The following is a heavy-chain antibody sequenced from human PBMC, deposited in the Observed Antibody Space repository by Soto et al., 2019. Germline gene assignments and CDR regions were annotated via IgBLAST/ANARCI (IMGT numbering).Heavy chain of an antibody. J-gene: IGHJ5*02. CDR3: GDYCSSHPCHDWLEP. V-gene: IGHV4-39*01. CDR1: VCSIFSSSCY. Sequence: SSSXSLTWSLAVCSIFSSSCYVGWIRQPPGNGLEWIGSLYYTGTTYYNSSLKSRVTISADKSQNQLSLRLSSVTAADTAVYPCGDYCSSHPCHDWLEPWGQPTLVNV. D-gene: IGHD2-2*01. CDR2: LYYTGTT.